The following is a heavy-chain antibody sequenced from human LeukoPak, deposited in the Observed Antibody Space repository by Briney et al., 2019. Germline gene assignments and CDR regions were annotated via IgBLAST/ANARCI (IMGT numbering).Heavy chain of an antibody. J-gene: IGHJ3*02. CDR3: AREKVWFGELINAFDI. CDR2: INPSGGGT. CDR1: GYTFTSYY. Sequence: ASVKVSCKASGYTFTSYYMHWVRQALGQGLEWMGIINPSGGGTTYAQKFQGRVTITADKSTSTAYMELSSLRSEDTAVYYCAREKVWFGELINAFDIWGQGTMVTVSS. D-gene: IGHD3-10*01. V-gene: IGHV1-46*01.